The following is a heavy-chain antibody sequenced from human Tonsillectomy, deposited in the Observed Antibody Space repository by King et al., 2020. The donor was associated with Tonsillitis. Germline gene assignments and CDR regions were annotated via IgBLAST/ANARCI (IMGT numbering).Heavy chain of an antibody. D-gene: IGHD6-13*01. V-gene: IGHV4-59*01. CDR3: ARVHAAPSGDSNSWFDYNWFDP. CDR2: IYYSGST. CDR1: GGSISTYY. Sequence: QLQESGPGLVKPSETLSLTCSVSGGSISTYYWSWIRQPPGKGLEWIGYIYYSGSTNYNPSLKSRVTISVDTSKNQFSLKLGSVTAADTAVYYCARVHAAPSGDSNSWFDYNWFDPWGQGTLVTVSS. J-gene: IGHJ5*02.